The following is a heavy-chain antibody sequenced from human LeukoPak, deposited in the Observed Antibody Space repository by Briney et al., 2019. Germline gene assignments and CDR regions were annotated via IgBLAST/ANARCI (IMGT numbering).Heavy chain of an antibody. Sequence: GASVKVSCKTSGYTFASYGINWVRQAPGQGLEWMGWISAYNGNINYAQKFQGRVTMTTDTSTSTVYLELRSLRSDDTAIYYCARAGGRVVTAIDAYWGQGTLVTVS. V-gene: IGHV1-18*01. CDR1: GYTFASYG. CDR2: ISAYNGNI. CDR3: ARAGGRVVTAIDAY. J-gene: IGHJ4*02. D-gene: IGHD2-21*02.